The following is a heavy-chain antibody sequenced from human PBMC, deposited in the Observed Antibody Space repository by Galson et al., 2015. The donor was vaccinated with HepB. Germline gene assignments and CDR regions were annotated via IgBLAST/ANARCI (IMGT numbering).Heavy chain of an antibody. CDR2: INPSGGST. CDR1: GYTFTSYG. V-gene: IGHV1-46*01. J-gene: IGHJ4*02. Sequence: SVKVSCKASGYTFTSYGISWVRQAPGQGLEWMGIINPSGGSTSYAQKFQGRVTMTRDTSTSTVYMELSSLRSEDTAVYYCARKAAHTFDYWGQRTLVTVSS. CDR3: ARKAAHTFDY. D-gene: IGHD6-6*01.